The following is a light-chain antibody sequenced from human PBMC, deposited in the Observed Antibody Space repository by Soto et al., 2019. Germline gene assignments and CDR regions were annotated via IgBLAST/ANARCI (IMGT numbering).Light chain of an antibody. V-gene: IGKV3-11*01. Sequence: EIVLTQSPATLSLSPGERATLSCRARQSVSNCLAWYQQKPGQAPRLLIYDASNRATGIPARFSGSGSGTDFTLTISSLEPEDFAVYYCQQRSNWPLLTFGGGTKVEIK. J-gene: IGKJ4*01. CDR3: QQRSNWPLLT. CDR2: DAS. CDR1: QSVSNC.